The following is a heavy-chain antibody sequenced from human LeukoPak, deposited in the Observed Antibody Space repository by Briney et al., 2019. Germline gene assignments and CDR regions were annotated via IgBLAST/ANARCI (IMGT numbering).Heavy chain of an antibody. CDR3: VKGLRDYDSSDTFDY. V-gene: IGHV3-64D*06. D-gene: IGHD3-22*01. J-gene: IGHJ4*02. CDR2: ISSNGDSK. Sequence: PGGSLRLSCSVSGFTFSSYAMHWVRQAPGKGLEYVLAISSNGDSKYYADSVKGRFTISRDNSKNMLYLQMSSPRAEDTAVYYCVKGLRDYDSSDTFDYWGQGTLVTVSS. CDR1: GFTFSSYA.